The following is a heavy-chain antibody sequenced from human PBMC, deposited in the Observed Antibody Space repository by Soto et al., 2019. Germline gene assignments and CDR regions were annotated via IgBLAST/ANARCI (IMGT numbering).Heavy chain of an antibody. V-gene: IGHV6-1*01. CDR1: GDSVSSNSAA. CDR3: ARAITYPGIAVAGTHYKPEPGMDF. D-gene: IGHD6-19*01. J-gene: IGHJ6*02. CDR2: TYYRSKWYN. Sequence: PSQTLSLTCAISGDSVSSNSAAWNWIRQSPSRGLEWLGRTYYRSKWYNDYAVSVKSRITINPDTSKNQFSLQLNSVTPEDTAVYYCARAITYPGIAVAGTHYKPEPGMDFWGQGTTVTVSS.